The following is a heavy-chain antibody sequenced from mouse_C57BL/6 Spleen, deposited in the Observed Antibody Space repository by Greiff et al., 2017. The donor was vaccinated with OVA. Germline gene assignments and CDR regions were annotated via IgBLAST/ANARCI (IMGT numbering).Heavy chain of an antibody. Sequence: QVQLQQPGAELVRPGSSVKLSCKASGYTFTSYWMHWVKQRPIQGLEWIGNIDPSDSETHYNQKFKDKATLTVDKSSSTAYMQLSSLTSEDSAVYYCARERAYSNYVYFDVWGTGTTVTVSS. CDR2: IDPSDSET. J-gene: IGHJ1*03. CDR1: GYTFTSYW. D-gene: IGHD2-5*01. V-gene: IGHV1-52*01. CDR3: ARERAYSNYVYFDV.